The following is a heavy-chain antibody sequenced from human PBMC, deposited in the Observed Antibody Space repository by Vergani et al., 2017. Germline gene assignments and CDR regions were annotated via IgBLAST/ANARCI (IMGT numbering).Heavy chain of an antibody. CDR1: GYSFTSYW. CDR2: IYPGDSDT. V-gene: IGHV5-51*01. J-gene: IGHJ6*02. CDR3: ARHALPGGLWFGELPRHYYYGMDV. D-gene: IGHD3-10*01. Sequence: EVQLVQSGAVVKKPGESLKISCKCSGYSFTSYWIGWVRQMPGKGLEWMGIIYPGDSDTRYSPSFQGQVTISADKSISTAYLQWSSLKASDTAMYYCARHALPGGLWFGELPRHYYYGMDVWGQGTTVTVSS.